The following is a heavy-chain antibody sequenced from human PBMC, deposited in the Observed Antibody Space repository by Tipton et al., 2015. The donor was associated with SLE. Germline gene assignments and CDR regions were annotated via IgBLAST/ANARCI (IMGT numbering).Heavy chain of an antibody. D-gene: IGHD1-26*01. Sequence: TLSLTCTVSGASIGGHHWTWIRQPPGKGLEWIGEIFYRGGTNYNPFLNSRITISVDTSKNQLSLNVISMTAADTAVYYCARNGKSGSYCDSCYYLDGGGKG. CDR1: GASIGGHH. CDR3: ARNGKSGSYCDSCYYLDG. J-gene: IGHJ6*03. V-gene: IGHV4-59*11. CDR2: IFYRGGT.